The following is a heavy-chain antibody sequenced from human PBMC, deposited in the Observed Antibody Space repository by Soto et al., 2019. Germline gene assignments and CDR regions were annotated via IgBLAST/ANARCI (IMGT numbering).Heavy chain of an antibody. V-gene: IGHV2-5*02. Sequence: QITLKESGPTLVKPTQTLTLTCTFSGFSLSTSEVGVGWLRQPPGKALEWLALIYCDDDKRYSPSLKSRLTITKDTSKYQVVLTMTNMDPVDTSTYYCAQRQYDTSGWLSWYFDLWGRGTLVTVSS. J-gene: IGHJ2*01. CDR1: GFSLSTSEVG. CDR3: AQRQYDTSGWLSWYFDL. CDR2: IYCDDDK. D-gene: IGHD3-22*01.